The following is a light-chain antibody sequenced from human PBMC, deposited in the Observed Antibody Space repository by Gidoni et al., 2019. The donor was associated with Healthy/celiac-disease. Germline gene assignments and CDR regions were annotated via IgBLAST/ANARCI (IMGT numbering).Light chain of an antibody. Sequence: DVVMTQSPLSLPVTLGQPASISCRSSQSLVYSYGNTYLNWFQQWPGQSPRRLIYKVSTRDSGSPDRFSGSGSGTDFTLKISRVEAEDVGVYYCMQGTHWPPYTFGQGTKLEIK. CDR3: MQGTHWPPYT. V-gene: IGKV2-30*01. CDR1: QSLVYSYGNTY. J-gene: IGKJ2*01. CDR2: KVS.